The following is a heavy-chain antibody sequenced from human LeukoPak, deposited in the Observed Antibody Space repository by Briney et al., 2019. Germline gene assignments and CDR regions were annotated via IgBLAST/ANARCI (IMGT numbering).Heavy chain of an antibody. J-gene: IGHJ4*02. CDR2: ISGSGGST. Sequence: GGSLRLSCAASGFTFSSYAMSWVRQAPGKGLEWVSAISGSGGSTYYADSVKGRFTISRDNSKNTLYPQMNSLRAEDTAVYYCAKYSSSWYGFDYWGQGTLVTVSS. V-gene: IGHV3-23*01. CDR3: AKYSSSWYGFDY. D-gene: IGHD6-13*01. CDR1: GFTFSSYA.